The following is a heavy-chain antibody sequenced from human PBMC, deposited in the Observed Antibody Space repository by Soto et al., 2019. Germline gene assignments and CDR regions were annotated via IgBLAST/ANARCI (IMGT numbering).Heavy chain of an antibody. CDR2: IYYSGST. CDR3: ARQRGYYGLGSYSGWFDP. J-gene: IGHJ5*02. CDR1: GGSISSSSYY. V-gene: IGHV4-39*01. D-gene: IGHD3-10*01. Sequence: QLQLQESGPGLVKPSETLSLTCTVSGGSISSSSYYWGWIRQPPGKGLEWIGSIYYSGSTYYNPSLKSRVTISVDTSKNQFSLKLSSVTAADTAVYYCARQRGYYGLGSYSGWFDPWGQGTLVTVSS.